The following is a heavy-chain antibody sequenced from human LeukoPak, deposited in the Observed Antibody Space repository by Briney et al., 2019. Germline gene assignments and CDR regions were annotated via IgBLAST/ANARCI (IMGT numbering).Heavy chain of an antibody. CDR2: IYYSGNT. CDR1: GGSISSSSLY. CDR3: ARLNQGNRFDY. Sequence: PSETPSLTCTVSGGSISSSSLYWGWIRQPPGKGLEWIGSIYYSGNTFYNPSLKSRVTISVDTSKNQFSLKLSSVTAADTAVYYCARLNQGNRFDYWGQGTLVTVSS. J-gene: IGHJ4*02. V-gene: IGHV4-39*01. D-gene: IGHD1-14*01.